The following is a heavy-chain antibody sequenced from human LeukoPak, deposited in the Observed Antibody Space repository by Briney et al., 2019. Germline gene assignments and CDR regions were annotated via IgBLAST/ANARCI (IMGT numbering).Heavy chain of an antibody. CDR1: GYTFTGYY. CDR2: INPSSGGT. D-gene: IGHD3-22*01. CDR3: ARVGAYYDSSAWFDY. Sequence: ASVKVSCKASGYTFTGYYVHWVRQAPGQGLEWMGCINPSSGGTKNAQSFQGRVTMTRDTSISTSYMELTRLRSDDTAVYYCARVGAYYDSSAWFDYWGQGTLVTVSS. V-gene: IGHV1-2*02. J-gene: IGHJ4*02.